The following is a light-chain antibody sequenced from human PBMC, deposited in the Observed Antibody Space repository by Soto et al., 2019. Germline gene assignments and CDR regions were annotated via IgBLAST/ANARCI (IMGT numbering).Light chain of an antibody. J-gene: IGKJ4*01. Sequence: EIVMTQSPATLSVSPGERATLSCRASQSVSSNLAWYQQKPGQAPRLLIYGASTRATGITAIYSGSGSGTEFTITISILQSKDGTVYYCQQYNILAPLTFGGVTKVDIK. V-gene: IGKV3-15*01. CDR2: GAS. CDR3: QQYNILAPLT. CDR1: QSVSSN.